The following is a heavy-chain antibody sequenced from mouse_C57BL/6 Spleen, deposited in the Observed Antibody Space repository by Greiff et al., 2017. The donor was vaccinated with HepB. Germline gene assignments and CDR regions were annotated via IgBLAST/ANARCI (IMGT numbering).Heavy chain of an antibody. D-gene: IGHD1-2*01. Sequence: VMLVESGAELVRPGTSVKVSCKASGYAFTNYLIEWVKQRPGQGLEWIGVINPGSGGTNYNEKFKGKATLTADKSSSTAYMQLSSLTSEDSAVYFCARELRPGYAMDYWGQGTSVTVSS. V-gene: IGHV1-54*01. J-gene: IGHJ4*01. CDR1: GYAFTNYL. CDR2: INPGSGGT. CDR3: ARELRPGYAMDY.